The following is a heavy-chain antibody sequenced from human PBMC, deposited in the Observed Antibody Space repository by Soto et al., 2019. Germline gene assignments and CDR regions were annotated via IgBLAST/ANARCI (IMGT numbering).Heavy chain of an antibody. J-gene: IGHJ6*02. V-gene: IGHV1-69*01. D-gene: IGHD2-2*01. CDR1: GGTFGRYA. CDR2: IIPIPGTA. Sequence: QVQLVQSGAEVKKPGSSVKVSCKASGGTFGRYAISWVRQAPGQGLEWMGGIIPIPGTANYEQKFQGRVTIAADDSTSPAYMELSSLRSEDTAVYYWARSQGSSTTLETYYYYYYGMEGWGQGTTVTVS. CDR3: ARSQGSSTTLETYYYYYYGMEG.